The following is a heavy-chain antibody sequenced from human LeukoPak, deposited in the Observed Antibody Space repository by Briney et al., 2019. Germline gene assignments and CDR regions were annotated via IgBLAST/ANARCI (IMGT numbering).Heavy chain of an antibody. CDR2: IDGGGST. V-gene: IGHV4-34*01. D-gene: IGHD4-17*01. CDR3: ARAAYGENVWYFDL. Sequence: SETLSLTCGVSGGSFSGYYWSWIRQPPGKGLEWIGEIDGGGSTNYNSSIKSLVTMSLDTSKNQFFLRLSSLTAADTAVYSCARAAYGENVWYFDLWGRGTLVTVSS. CDR1: GGSFSGYY. J-gene: IGHJ2*01.